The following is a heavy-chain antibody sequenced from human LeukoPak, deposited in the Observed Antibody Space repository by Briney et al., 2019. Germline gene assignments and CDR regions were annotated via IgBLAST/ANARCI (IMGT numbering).Heavy chain of an antibody. Sequence: GGSLRLSCAASGFTFSSYSMNWVRQAPGKGLEWVSSIIISSSYIYYAHSLKGRFTISRDNAKNSLYLQMNSLRAEDTAVYYCAREGGVYKTSLNFDYWGQGTLVTVSS. CDR1: GFTFSSYS. J-gene: IGHJ4*02. D-gene: IGHD2-8*02. CDR2: IIISSSYI. V-gene: IGHV3-21*01. CDR3: AREGGVYKTSLNFDY.